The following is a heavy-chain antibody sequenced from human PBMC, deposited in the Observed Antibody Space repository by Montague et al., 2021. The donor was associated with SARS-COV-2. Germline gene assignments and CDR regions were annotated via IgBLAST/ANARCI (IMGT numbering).Heavy chain of an antibody. J-gene: IGHJ6*02. CDR2: IYTSGST. CDR3: ARDRVTIFGVVTGYGVDA. D-gene: IGHD3-3*01. Sequence: TLSLTCTVSCGSISSGSYYWSWIRQPAGKGLEWIGRIYTSGSTNYNPSLKSRVTISVDTSKNQFSLKLSSVTATDTAVYYCARDRVTIFGVVTGYGVDAWGQGTTVNVSS. CDR1: CGSISSGSYY. V-gene: IGHV4-61*02.